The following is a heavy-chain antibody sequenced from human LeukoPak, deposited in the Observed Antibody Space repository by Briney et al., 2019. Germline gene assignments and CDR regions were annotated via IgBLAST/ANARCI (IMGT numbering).Heavy chain of an antibody. CDR3: ARAALGVWFGEPLGGPTEY. Sequence: ASVKVSSKASGYTFTGYYIHWVRQAPGQGLEWMGWINPNSGGTYYAQSFQGRVTMTRDTSISTAYMELSRLRSDDTAVYYCARAALGVWFGEPLGGPTEYWGQGTLVTVSS. CDR2: INPNSGGT. V-gene: IGHV1-2*02. J-gene: IGHJ4*02. D-gene: IGHD3-10*01. CDR1: GYTFTGYY.